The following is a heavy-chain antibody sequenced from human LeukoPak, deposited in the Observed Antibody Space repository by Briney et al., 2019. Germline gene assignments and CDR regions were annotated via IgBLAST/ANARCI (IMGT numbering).Heavy chain of an antibody. V-gene: IGHV4-59*01. Sequence: ASETLSLTCTVSGGSISSYYWSWIRQPPGKGLEWIGYIYYSGSTNYKPSLKSRVTISVDTSKNQFSLKLSSVTAADTAVYYCARVKAAAGSMGGFDYWGQGTLVTVSS. J-gene: IGHJ4*02. CDR3: ARVKAAAGSMGGFDY. D-gene: IGHD6-13*01. CDR1: GGSISSYY. CDR2: IYYSGST.